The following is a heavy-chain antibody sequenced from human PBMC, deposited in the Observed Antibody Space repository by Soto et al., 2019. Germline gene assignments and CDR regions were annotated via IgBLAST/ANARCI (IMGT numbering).Heavy chain of an antibody. CDR3: AKQGYYSGYTPHFFDY. CDR2: IYYSGST. D-gene: IGHD2-15*01. Sequence: SETLSLTCSVSGGSISSGSYYWSWIRQHPGKGLEWIGYIYYSGSTYYNPSLKSRVSILVDTSKNQFSLKLSSVTAADTAVYYCAKQGYYSGYTPHFFDYWGQGTLVTVSS. CDR1: GGSISSGSYY. J-gene: IGHJ4*02. V-gene: IGHV4-31*03.